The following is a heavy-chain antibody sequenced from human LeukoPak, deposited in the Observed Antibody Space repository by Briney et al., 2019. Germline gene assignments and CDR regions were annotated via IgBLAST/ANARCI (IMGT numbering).Heavy chain of an antibody. CDR1: GYTFTGYY. V-gene: IGHV1-2*06. CDR2: INPNSGGT. D-gene: IGHD3-3*01. J-gene: IGHJ3*02. Sequence: ASVKVSCXASGYTFTGYYIHWVRQAPGQGLEWMGRINPNSGGTNYAQKFQGRVTMTRDTSISTAYMELSRLRSDDTAVYYCARAYWDYDFWSGYSNDAFDIWGQGTMVTVSS. CDR3: ARAYWDYDFWSGYSNDAFDI.